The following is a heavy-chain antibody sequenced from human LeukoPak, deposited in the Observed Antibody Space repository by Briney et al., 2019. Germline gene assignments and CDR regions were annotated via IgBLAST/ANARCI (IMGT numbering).Heavy chain of an antibody. Sequence: KPSETLSLTCTVSGGSISSGGYYWSWIRQPPGRGLEWIGYIYHSGSTYYNPFLKSRVTISVDTSKSQFSLKLSSVTAADTAVYYCARHFSKYSSEGDAFDIWGQGTMVTVSS. CDR1: GGSISSGGYY. D-gene: IGHD6-19*01. CDR2: IYHSGST. J-gene: IGHJ3*02. CDR3: ARHFSKYSSEGDAFDI. V-gene: IGHV4-30-2*01.